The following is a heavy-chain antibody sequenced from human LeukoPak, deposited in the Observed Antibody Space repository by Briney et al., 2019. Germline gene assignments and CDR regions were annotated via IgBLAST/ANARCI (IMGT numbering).Heavy chain of an antibody. Sequence: SETLSLTCAVYGGSFSGYYWSWIRQPPGKGLEWIGEVNHSGSTNYNPSLKSRVTISVDTSKNQFSLKRSSVTAADTAVYYCARGVKIFGVVIHKGNWFDPWGQGTLVTVSS. CDR3: ARGVKIFGVVIHKGNWFDP. CDR2: VNHSGST. V-gene: IGHV4-34*01. D-gene: IGHD3-3*01. CDR1: GGSFSGYY. J-gene: IGHJ5*02.